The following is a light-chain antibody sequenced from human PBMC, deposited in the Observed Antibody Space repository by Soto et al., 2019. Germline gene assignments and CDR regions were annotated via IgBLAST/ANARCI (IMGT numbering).Light chain of an antibody. CDR3: SSYTSSNSWV. Sequence: QSALTQPASVSGSPGQSIAISCTGTSSDVGGYDYVSWYQQHPGKAPKLMIYDVSNRPSGVSNRFSGSKSGNTASLTISGLQAEDEADYYCSSYTSSNSWVFGGGNKLTVL. V-gene: IGLV2-14*03. CDR1: SSDVGGYDY. CDR2: DVS. J-gene: IGLJ3*02.